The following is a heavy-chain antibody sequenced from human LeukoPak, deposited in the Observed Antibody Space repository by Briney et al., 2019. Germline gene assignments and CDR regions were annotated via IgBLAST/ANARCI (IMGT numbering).Heavy chain of an antibody. CDR1: GFTFSSYP. J-gene: IGHJ4*02. CDR2: ISYDGSNK. Sequence: GRPLRLSCAASGFTFSSYPIHWVRQAPGKGLEWVAVISYDGSNKYYADSVKGRFTISRDNSKNTLYLQMNSLRAEDTAVYYCALLEEVGAKEFDYWGQGTLVTVSS. D-gene: IGHD1-26*01. CDR3: ALLEEVGAKEFDY. V-gene: IGHV3-30*04.